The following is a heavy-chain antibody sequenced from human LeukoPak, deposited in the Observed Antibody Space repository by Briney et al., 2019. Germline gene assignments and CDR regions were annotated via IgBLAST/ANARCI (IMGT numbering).Heavy chain of an antibody. CDR2: IYYSGST. J-gene: IGHJ1*01. CDR3: ARPSLRYFQH. V-gene: IGHV4-61*01. Sequence: PSETLSLTCTVSGGSVSSGSYYWSWIRQPPGKGLEWIGYIYYSGSTKYNPSLKSRVTISVDTSKNQFSLKLSSVTAADTAVYYCARPSLRYFQHWGQGTLVTVSS. CDR1: GGSVSSGSYY.